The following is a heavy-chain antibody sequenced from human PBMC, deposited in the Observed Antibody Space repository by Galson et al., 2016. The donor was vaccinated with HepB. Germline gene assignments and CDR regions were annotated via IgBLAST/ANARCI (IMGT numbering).Heavy chain of an antibody. Sequence: SETLSLTCAVLGGSFRGFCWSWIRQTPGKGLEWIGEICHGGRAIYNPSLKSRLTMSLDTSKNQLSLNLSSVTAADAAVYYCARGSRDLITMIPGVQLDYFDSWGQGTLVTVSS. CDR1: GGSFRGFC. V-gene: IGHV4-34*01. CDR3: ARGSRDLITMIPGVQLDYFDS. J-gene: IGHJ4*02. CDR2: ICHGGRA. D-gene: IGHD3-10*01.